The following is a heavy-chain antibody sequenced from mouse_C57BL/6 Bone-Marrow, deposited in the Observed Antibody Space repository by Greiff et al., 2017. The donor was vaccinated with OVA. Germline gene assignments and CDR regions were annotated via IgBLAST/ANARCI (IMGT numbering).Heavy chain of an antibody. V-gene: IGHV1-42*01. CDR2: ITPSTGGT. CDR3: ARYYSNYWYFDV. J-gene: IGHJ1*03. CDR1: GYSFTGYY. Sequence: VQLQQSGPELVKPGASVKISCKASGYSFTGYYMNWVKKSPEKSLEWIGEITPSTGGTTYNQKFKAKATLTVDKSSSTAYMQLKSLTSEDSAVYYCARYYSNYWYFDVWGTGTTVTVSS. D-gene: IGHD2-5*01.